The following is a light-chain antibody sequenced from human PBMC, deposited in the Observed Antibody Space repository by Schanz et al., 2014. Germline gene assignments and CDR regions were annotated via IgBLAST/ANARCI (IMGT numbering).Light chain of an antibody. V-gene: IGKV3-15*01. CDR2: GAS. J-gene: IGKJ3*01. CDR1: QTVGSN. Sequence: EIVMTQSPATLSLSPGERATLSCRASQTVGSNHLAWYQLKPGQAPRLLIDGASTRATGIPARFSGSGSGTEFTLTISSLQSEDVAVYYCQQYNNWPVTFGPGTKVDIK. CDR3: QQYNNWPVT.